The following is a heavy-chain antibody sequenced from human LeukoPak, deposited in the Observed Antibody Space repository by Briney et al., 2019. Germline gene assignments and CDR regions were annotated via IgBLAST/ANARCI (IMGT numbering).Heavy chain of an antibody. D-gene: IGHD3-16*01. CDR1: GYTFTDYD. Sequence: ASVKVSCKASGYTFTDYDFNWVRQAPGQGLEWMGWVNPNSGNTGYAQHLQGRVTMTRYTSISTVYMELHSLRSDDTAVYYCARRVGVHYYYMDVWGGGTTVTVSS. V-gene: IGHV1-8*01. CDR2: VNPNSGNT. J-gene: IGHJ6*03. CDR3: ARRVGVHYYYMDV.